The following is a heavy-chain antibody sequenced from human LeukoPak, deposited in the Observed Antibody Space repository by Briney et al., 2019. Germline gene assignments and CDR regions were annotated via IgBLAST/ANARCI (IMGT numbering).Heavy chain of an antibody. CDR2: IYYSGST. D-gene: IGHD1-26*01. CDR1: GGSISSSSYY. V-gene: IGHV4-39*07. J-gene: IGHJ6*03. CDR3: ARLRYVGSPMIYYYMDV. Sequence: SETLSLTCTVSGGSISSSSYYWGWIRQPPGKGLEWIGSIYYSGSTYYNPSLKSRVTISVDTSKNQFSLKLSSVTAADTAVYFCARLRYVGSPMIYYYMDVWGKGTTVTISS.